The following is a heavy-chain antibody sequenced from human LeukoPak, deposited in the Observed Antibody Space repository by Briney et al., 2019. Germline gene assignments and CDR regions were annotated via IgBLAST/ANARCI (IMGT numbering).Heavy chain of an antibody. J-gene: IGHJ4*02. Sequence: GGSLRLSCAASGFSFSSYWMSWVRQAPGKGLEWVSILYNDGRTYYAHSVKGRFTISRDNSKNTLYLQMNSLRAEDTAVYYCAKLSMDSYYFDYWGQGTLVTVSS. CDR2: LYNDGRT. CDR1: GFSFSSYW. D-gene: IGHD3/OR15-3a*01. V-gene: IGHV3-53*01. CDR3: AKLSMDSYYFDY.